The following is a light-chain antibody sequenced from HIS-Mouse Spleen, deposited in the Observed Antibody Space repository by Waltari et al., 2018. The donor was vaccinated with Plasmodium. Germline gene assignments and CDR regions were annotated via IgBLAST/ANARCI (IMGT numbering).Light chain of an antibody. J-gene: IGKJ3*01. CDR3: QQYNNWPFT. V-gene: IGKV3-15*01. CDR2: GAS. Sequence: ELVMTQSPATLSVSPGARATLSCRASQSVSSNLAWYQQKPGQAPRLLIYGASTRATGIPARFSGSGSGTEFTLTISSLQSEDFAVYYCQQYNNWPFTFGPGTKVDIK. CDR1: QSVSSN.